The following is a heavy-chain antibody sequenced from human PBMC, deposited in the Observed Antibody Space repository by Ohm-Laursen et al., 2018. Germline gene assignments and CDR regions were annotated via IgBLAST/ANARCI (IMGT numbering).Heavy chain of an antibody. J-gene: IGHJ6*02. CDR2: MKQDGSEK. V-gene: IGHV3-7*01. Sequence: GSLRLSCSASGFTFSSFWMSWVRQAPGKGLEWVANMKQDGSEKYYVDSVKGRFTISRDNAKNSLYLQMNSLRAEDTAVYYCARWVYYYYGMDVWGQGTTVTVSS. CDR3: ARWVYYYYGMDV. D-gene: IGHD1-26*01. CDR1: GFTFSSFW.